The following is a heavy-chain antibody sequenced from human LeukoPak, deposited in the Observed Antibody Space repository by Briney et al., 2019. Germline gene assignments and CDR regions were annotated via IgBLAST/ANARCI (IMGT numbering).Heavy chain of an antibody. D-gene: IGHD6-19*01. J-gene: IGHJ5*02. CDR3: AREYPVAGTGGLNWYDP. V-gene: IGHV4-4*02. Sequence: SGTLSLTCVVSGGSISDTNYWSWVRQSPGKGLEWIGEIFHTGRTNSNPSLKSRATLSVDKSKNQFSLKMNSVTAADTAVYYCAREYPVAGTGGLNWYDPWGQGTLVTVSS. CDR1: GGSISDTNY. CDR2: IFHTGRT.